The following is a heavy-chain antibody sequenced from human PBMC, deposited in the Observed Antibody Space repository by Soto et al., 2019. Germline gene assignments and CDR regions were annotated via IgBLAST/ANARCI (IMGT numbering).Heavy chain of an antibody. J-gene: IGHJ6*02. CDR2: IIPIFGTA. CDR3: ARDELYDYVWGSYRPYGMDV. CDR1: GGTFSSYA. V-gene: IGHV1-69*01. D-gene: IGHD3-16*02. Sequence: QVQLVQSGAEVKKPGSSVKVSCKAFGGTFSSYAISWVRQAPGQGLEWMGGIIPIFGTANYAQKFQGRVTITADESTSTAYMELSSLRSEDTAVYYCARDELYDYVWGSYRPYGMDVWGQGTTVTVSS.